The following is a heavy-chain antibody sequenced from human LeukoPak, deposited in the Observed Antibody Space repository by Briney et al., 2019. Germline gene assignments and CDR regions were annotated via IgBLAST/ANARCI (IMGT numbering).Heavy chain of an antibody. D-gene: IGHD2-15*01. Sequence: GGSLRLSCVGSGFSLSDYWMHWVRQTPGKGLMWVSRITSDGSTTWYADSVKGRFTVSRDDAKNTLFLEMNSLRDEDTAVYYCARRNGGSFDYWGQGTLVTVSS. J-gene: IGHJ4*02. CDR2: ITSDGSTT. CDR3: ARRNGGSFDY. V-gene: IGHV3-74*01. CDR1: GFSLSDYW.